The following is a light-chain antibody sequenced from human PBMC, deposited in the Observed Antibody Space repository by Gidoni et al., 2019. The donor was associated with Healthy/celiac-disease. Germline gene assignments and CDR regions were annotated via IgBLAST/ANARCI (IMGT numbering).Light chain of an antibody. CDR1: QSVSSSY. CDR2: GAS. CDR3: QQYGSSPFT. Sequence: IVFTQSPGTLSLSPGERATLSCRASQSVSSSYLAWYQQKPGQAPRLLIYGASSRATGIPDRFSGSGSGTDFTLTISRLEPEDFAVYYCQQYGSSPFTFGGGTKVEIK. J-gene: IGKJ4*01. V-gene: IGKV3-20*01.